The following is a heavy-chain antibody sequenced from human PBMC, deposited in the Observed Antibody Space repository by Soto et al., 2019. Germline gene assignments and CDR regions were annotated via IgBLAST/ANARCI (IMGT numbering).Heavy chain of an antibody. Sequence: PGGSLRLSCAASGFTFSSYGMHWVRQAPGKGLEWVAVISYDGSNKYYADSVKGRFTISRDNSKNTLYRQMNSLRAEDTAVYYCAKDLLSYYDSSGYYSSGPDYWGQGTLVTVSS. CDR3: AKDLLSYYDSSGYYSSGPDY. CDR2: ISYDGSNK. D-gene: IGHD3-22*01. J-gene: IGHJ4*02. CDR1: GFTFSSYG. V-gene: IGHV3-30*18.